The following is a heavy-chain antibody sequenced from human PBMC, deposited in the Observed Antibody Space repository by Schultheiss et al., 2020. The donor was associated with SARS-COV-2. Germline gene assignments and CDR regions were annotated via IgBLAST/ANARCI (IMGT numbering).Heavy chain of an antibody. J-gene: IGHJ4*02. CDR1: GGSISSYY. Sequence: SETLSLTCTVSGGSISSYYWSWIRQPPGKGLEWIGYIYYSGSTNYNPSLKSRVTISVDTSKNQFSLKLSSVTAADTAVYYCARGDLYTGYFHFDYWGQGSLVTVSS. D-gene: IGHD1-26*01. CDR2: IYYSGST. V-gene: IGHV4-59*08. CDR3: ARGDLYTGYFHFDY.